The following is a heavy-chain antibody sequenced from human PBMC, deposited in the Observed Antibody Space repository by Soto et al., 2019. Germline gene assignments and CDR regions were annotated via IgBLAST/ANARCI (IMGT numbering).Heavy chain of an antibody. D-gene: IGHD3-3*01. Sequence: SETLSLTCTVSGGSISSGDYSWSWVRQSPGKGLEWIGHIYNSGITYYNPSLKSRVVISIDTSRNQFSLRLNSLTAADRAVYFCARGVTVVGLVSRFWFDPWGQGTEVTVSS. CDR2: IYNSGIT. J-gene: IGHJ5*02. CDR1: GGSISSGDYS. CDR3: ARGVTVVGLVSRFWFDP. V-gene: IGHV4-30-4*01.